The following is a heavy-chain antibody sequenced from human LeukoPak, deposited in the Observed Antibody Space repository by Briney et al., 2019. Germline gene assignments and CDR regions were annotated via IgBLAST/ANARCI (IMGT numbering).Heavy chain of an antibody. CDR3: ARQKGLDP. V-gene: IGHV4-59*01. J-gene: IGHJ5*02. Sequence: PSETLSLTCTVSGDSISSYYWSWIRQPPGKGLEWIGYIYYSGSTDYNPSLKSRVTISVDTSKNQFSLKLRSVTAADTAVYYCARQKGLDPWGQGTLVTVSS. CDR1: GDSISSYY. CDR2: IYYSGST.